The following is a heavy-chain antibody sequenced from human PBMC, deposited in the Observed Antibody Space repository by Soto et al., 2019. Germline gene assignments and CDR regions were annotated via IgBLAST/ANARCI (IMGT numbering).Heavy chain of an antibody. V-gene: IGHV3-23*01. Sequence: LRLPCAASGFTFSNYAMTWVRQAPGKGLEWVSAISGSGGSTYYADSVKGRFTISRDNSKNTLYLQMNSLRADDTAVYYCARGDGYDPYSYFDYWGQGILVTVSS. D-gene: IGHD5-12*01. CDR2: ISGSGGST. J-gene: IGHJ4*02. CDR1: GFTFSNYA. CDR3: ARGDGYDPYSYFDY.